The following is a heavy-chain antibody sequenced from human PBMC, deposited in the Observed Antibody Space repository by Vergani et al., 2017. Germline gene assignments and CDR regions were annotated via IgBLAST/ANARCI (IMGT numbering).Heavy chain of an antibody. CDR2: INSDGSST. D-gene: IGHD3/OR15-3a*01. J-gene: IGHJ4*02. CDR1: GFTFSSYW. Sequence: EVQLVESGGGFVQPGGSLRLSCAASGFTFSSYWMHWVRQAPGKGLVWVSRINSDGSSTSYADSVKGRFTISRDNAKNTLYLQMNSLRAEDTAVYYCAREGRTGYYEGDFDYWGQGTLVTGSS. CDR3: AREGRTGYYEGDFDY. V-gene: IGHV3-74*01.